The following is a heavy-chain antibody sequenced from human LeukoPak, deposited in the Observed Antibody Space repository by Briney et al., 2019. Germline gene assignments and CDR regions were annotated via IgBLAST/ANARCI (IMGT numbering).Heavy chain of an antibody. CDR3: ARHRLSYYDSSGALYYFDY. Sequence: SETLTLTCAVSGGTISSGGYSWSWIRQPPGKGLEWIGYIYHSGSVYYNPSLKSRGTISVDRSKNQFSLKLSSVTAADTAVYYCARHRLSYYDSSGALYYFDYWGQGTLVTVSS. CDR2: IYHSGSV. J-gene: IGHJ4*02. V-gene: IGHV4-30-2*01. D-gene: IGHD3-22*01. CDR1: GGTISSGGYS.